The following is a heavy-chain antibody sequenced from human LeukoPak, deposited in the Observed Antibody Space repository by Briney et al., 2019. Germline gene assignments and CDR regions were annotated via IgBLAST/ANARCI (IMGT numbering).Heavy chain of an antibody. CDR1: GGSLSGYY. J-gene: IGHJ4*02. D-gene: IGHD4-11*01. CDR2: INHSGST. Sequence: PSETLSLTCAVYGGSLSGYYWSWIRQPPGKGLEWIGEINHSGSTNYNPSLKSRVTISVDTSKNQFSLKLSSVTAADTAVYYCARYKGSNYLYYFDYWGQGTLVTVSS. V-gene: IGHV4-34*01. CDR3: ARYKGSNYLYYFDY.